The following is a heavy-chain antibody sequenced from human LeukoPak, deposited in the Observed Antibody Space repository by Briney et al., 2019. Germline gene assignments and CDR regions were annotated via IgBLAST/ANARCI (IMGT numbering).Heavy chain of an antibody. J-gene: IGHJ6*02. CDR2: MNPNSGNT. V-gene: IGHV1-8*01. CDR1: GYTFTSYD. CDR3: AREKGYCSSTSCYGAGGMDV. D-gene: IGHD2-2*01. Sequence: GASVKVCCKASGYTFTSYDINWVRQATGQGLEWMGWMNPNSGNTGYAQKFQGRVTMTRNTSISTAYMELSSLRSEDTAVYYCAREKGYCSSTSCYGAGGMDVWGQGTTVTVSS.